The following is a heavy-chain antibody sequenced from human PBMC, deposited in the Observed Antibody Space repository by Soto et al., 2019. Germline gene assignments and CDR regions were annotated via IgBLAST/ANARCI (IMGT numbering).Heavy chain of an antibody. CDR2: IIPILGET. CDR3: ARGLGGRMDG. D-gene: IGHD3-16*01. CDR1: GTIFSSYT. V-gene: IGHV1-69*08. Sequence: QVQLVQSGAEVKKPGSSVSVSCKASGTIFSSYTISWVRQAPGQGLEWMGRIIPILGETNSAQKFQGRVTVTAHESTNTGYMELNSLRLEDTALYDCARGLGGRMDGWGQGTTVTVCS. J-gene: IGHJ6*02.